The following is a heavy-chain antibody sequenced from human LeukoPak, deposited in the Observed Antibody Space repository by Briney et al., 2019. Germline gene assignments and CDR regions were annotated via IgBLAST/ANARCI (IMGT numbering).Heavy chain of an antibody. J-gene: IGHJ4*02. CDR1: GGSISHYY. Sequence: SETLSLTCTVSGGSISHYYWSWIRQPPGKGLEWIGHIYYTGNTNYNPSLKSRVSIEVDTSKNQFSLILISVTAADTAVYFCARGAVAGTWNYYFDYWGQGTLVTVSS. CDR3: ARGAVAGTWNYYFDY. D-gene: IGHD6-19*01. V-gene: IGHV4-59*01. CDR2: IYYTGNT.